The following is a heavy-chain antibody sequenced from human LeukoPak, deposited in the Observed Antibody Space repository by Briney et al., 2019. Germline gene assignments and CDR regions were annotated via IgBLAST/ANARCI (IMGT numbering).Heavy chain of an antibody. CDR2: ISYDGSNK. CDR1: GFTFSSYG. J-gene: IGHJ6*04. CDR3: AKDRRRAAAGTDGDYYYGMDV. Sequence: GGSLRLSCAASGFTFSSYGMHWVRQAPGKGLEWVAVISYDGSNKYYADSVKGRFTIFRDNSKNTLYLQMNSLRAEDTAVYYCAKDRRRAAAGTDGDYYYGMDVWGKGTTVTVSS. V-gene: IGHV3-30*18. D-gene: IGHD6-13*01.